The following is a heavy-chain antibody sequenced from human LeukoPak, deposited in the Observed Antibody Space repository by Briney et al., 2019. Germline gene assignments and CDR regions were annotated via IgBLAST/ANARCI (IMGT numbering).Heavy chain of an antibody. Sequence: PSETLSLTCTVSGASISSAYWSWVRRPPEKGLEWIGYIHYSGSTTYNPSLKSRVTTSVDTSKNQFSLKLTSVTAADTAVFYCARSYSSGWFYFDDWGQGTLVTVSS. J-gene: IGHJ4*02. D-gene: IGHD6-19*01. V-gene: IGHV4-59*08. CDR2: IHYSGST. CDR3: ARSYSSGWFYFDD. CDR1: GASISSAY.